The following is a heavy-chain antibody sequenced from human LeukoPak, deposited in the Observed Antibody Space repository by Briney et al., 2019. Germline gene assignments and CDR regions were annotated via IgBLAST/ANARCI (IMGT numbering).Heavy chain of an antibody. V-gene: IGHV3-20*04. CDR1: GFTLDDYG. CDR3: TREGGGGLLRRNDY. D-gene: IGHD3-22*01. CDR2: INWNGGST. Sequence: PVGSLRLACAASGFTLDDYGMSWVRQAPGKGLEWVCGINWNGGSTGYADSVKGRFTISRDNAKNSLYLQMNSLRAEETALYYCTREGGGGLLRRNDYWGQGTLVTVSS. J-gene: IGHJ4*02.